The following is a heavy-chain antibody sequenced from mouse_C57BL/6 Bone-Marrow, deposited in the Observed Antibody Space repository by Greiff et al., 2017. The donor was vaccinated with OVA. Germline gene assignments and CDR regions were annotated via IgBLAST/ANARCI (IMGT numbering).Heavy chain of an antibody. CDR2: IYPRSGNT. J-gene: IGHJ4*01. V-gene: IGHV1-81*01. CDR3: ARSRQLRPLYAMDY. CDR1: GYTFTSYG. Sequence: VHLVESGAELARPGASVKLSCKASGYTFTSYGISWVKQRTGQGLEWIGEIYPRSGNTYYNEKFKGKATLTADKSSSTAYMELRSLTSEDSAVYFCARSRQLRPLYAMDYWGQGTSVTVSS. D-gene: IGHD3-2*02.